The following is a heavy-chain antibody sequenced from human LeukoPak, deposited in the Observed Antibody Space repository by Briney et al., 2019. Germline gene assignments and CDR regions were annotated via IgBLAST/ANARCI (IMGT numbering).Heavy chain of an antibody. J-gene: IGHJ5*02. CDR1: GYTFTSYD. V-gene: IGHV1-8*03. Sequence: GASVKVSCKASGYTFTSYDINWARQATGQGLEWMGWMNPNSGNTGYAQKFQGRVTITRNTSISTAYMELSSLRSEDTAVYYCARGGDLYDLWSGYYNPWGQGTLVTVSS. CDR2: MNPNSGNT. CDR3: ARGGDLYDLWSGYYNP. D-gene: IGHD3-3*01.